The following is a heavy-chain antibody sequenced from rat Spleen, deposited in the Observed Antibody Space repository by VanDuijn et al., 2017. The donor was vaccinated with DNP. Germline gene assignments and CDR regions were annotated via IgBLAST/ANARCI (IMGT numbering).Heavy chain of an antibody. J-gene: IGHJ2*01. Sequence: EVKFVESGGGLVQPGRSLKLSCAASGFIFNDFWMGWVRQAPGKGLEWIGEVNKDSSTINYNPSLKDKFTISRDNAQNTLYLQMSKLGSEDTAIYYCAKGPNYGGWSDYFDYWGQGVMVTVSS. V-gene: IGHV4-2*01. CDR2: VNKDSSTI. CDR3: AKGPNYGGWSDYFDY. D-gene: IGHD1-11*01. CDR1: GFIFNDFW.